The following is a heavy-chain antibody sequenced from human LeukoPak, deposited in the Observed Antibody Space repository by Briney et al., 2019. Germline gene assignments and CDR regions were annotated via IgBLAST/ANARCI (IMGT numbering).Heavy chain of an antibody. CDR2: VGDSGGRT. V-gene: IGHV3-23*01. J-gene: IGHJ6*04. CDR3: AAYVCVSSMCYRNMDV. D-gene: IGHD2-2*02. Sequence: PGGSLRLSCAASGFTSSSYVMSWVRHAPGKGLEWVSVVGDSGGRTYYAHSVKGRFTISRDNSNNTLYLQMSSVRAEGTGVYYCAAYVCVSSMCYRNMDVWRKGTTVSVPS. CDR1: GFTSSSYV.